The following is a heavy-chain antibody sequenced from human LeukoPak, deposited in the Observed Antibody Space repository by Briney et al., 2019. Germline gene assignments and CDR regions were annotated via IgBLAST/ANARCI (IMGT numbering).Heavy chain of an antibody. CDR1: GFTFSSYA. D-gene: IGHD2-2*01. V-gene: IGHV3-23*01. Sequence: PGGSLRLSCAASGFTFSSYAMSWVRQAPGKGLEWVSAISGSGGSTYYADSVKGRFTISRDNSKNTLYLQMNSLRAEDTAVYYCAKDLSLNHIYCSSTSCSGDAFDIWGQGTMVTVSS. J-gene: IGHJ3*02. CDR3: AKDLSLNHIYCSSTSCSGDAFDI. CDR2: ISGSGGST.